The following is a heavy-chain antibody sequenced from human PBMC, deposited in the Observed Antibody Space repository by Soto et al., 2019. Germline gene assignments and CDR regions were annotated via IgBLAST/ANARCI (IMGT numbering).Heavy chain of an antibody. Sequence: PGGSLRLSCVASQFPFDVYSMHWVRQAPGKGLEWVSYIRHTTSATFYADAVKGRFTISRDNRKNSLFLQMNGLRDDDTGVYFCARDRGSSGMFELDVWGPGTLVTVSS. CDR3: ARDRGSSGMFELDV. CDR2: IRHTTSAT. V-gene: IGHV3-48*02. J-gene: IGHJ3*01. CDR1: QFPFDVYS. D-gene: IGHD6-19*01.